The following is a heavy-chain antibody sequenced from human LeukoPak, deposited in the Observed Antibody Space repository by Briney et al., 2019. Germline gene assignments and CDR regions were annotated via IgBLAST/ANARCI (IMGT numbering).Heavy chain of an antibody. CDR1: GGSISSSTYY. CDR3: ANEHGWYNSFDY. Sequence: SETLSLTCTVSGGSISSSTYYWGWIRQPPGRGLEWIGNIYYSGSIYYNPSLKSRVTISVDTSKNQFSLKLSSVTAADTAVYYCANEHGWYNSFDYWGQGTLVTVSS. J-gene: IGHJ4*02. CDR2: IYYSGSI. D-gene: IGHD6-19*01. V-gene: IGHV4-39*07.